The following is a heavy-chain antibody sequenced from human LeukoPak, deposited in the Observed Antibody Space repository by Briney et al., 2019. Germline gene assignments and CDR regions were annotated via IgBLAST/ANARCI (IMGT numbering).Heavy chain of an antibody. J-gene: IGHJ1*01. CDR1: GGSISSYY. Sequence: SETLSLTCTVSGGSISSYYWSWIRQPPGKGLEWIGYIYYSGSTNYNPSLKSRVTISVDTSKNQFSLKLSSVTAADTTVYYCAREGPVVVPSAYFQHWGQGTLVTVSS. CDR3: AREGPVVVPSAYFQH. CDR2: IYYSGST. V-gene: IGHV4-59*12. D-gene: IGHD2-15*01.